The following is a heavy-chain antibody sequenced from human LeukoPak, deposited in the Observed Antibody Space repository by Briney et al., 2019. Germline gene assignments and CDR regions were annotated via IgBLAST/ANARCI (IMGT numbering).Heavy chain of an antibody. CDR1: GFTFSSYA. Sequence: PGGSLRLSCAASGFTFSSYAMHWVRQTPGKGLEWVSVISYDGSNEYYADSVKGRFTISRDNSKNTLYLQMNSLRAEDTAVYYCAKDGYLGNGGPYYYGMDVWGQGTTVTVSS. CDR2: ISYDGSNE. J-gene: IGHJ6*02. D-gene: IGHD2-2*03. CDR3: AKDGYLGNGGPYYYGMDV. V-gene: IGHV3-30*18.